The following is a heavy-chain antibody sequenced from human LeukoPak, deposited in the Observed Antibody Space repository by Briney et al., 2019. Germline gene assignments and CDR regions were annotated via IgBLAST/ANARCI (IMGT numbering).Heavy chain of an antibody. CDR2: TSPSIGST. V-gene: IGHV1-69*16. CDR1: GGTFSTDS. J-gene: IGHJ4*02. CDR3: ARAPTIFGAGGDY. D-gene: IGHD3-3*01. Sequence: SVKVSCKASGGTFSTDSFIWIRQAPGQGLEWMGRTSPSIGSTSYSRKFQGRLTLTTDESSGTAYMKLSSLTSDDTAVYYCARAPTIFGAGGDYWGQGTLVTVSS.